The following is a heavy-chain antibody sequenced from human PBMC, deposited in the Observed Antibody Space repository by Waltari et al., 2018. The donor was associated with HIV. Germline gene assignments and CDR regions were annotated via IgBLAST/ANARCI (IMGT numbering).Heavy chain of an antibody. CDR1: GFTFRSYS. D-gene: IGHD4-17*01. Sequence: EVQLVESGGGLVTTGGSLRLSCAASGFTFRSYSMTWVRQAPGKGVGWVSSISSGSSYIYYVDSVKGRFTISRDNAKNSLYLQMNSLRAEDTAVYYCTRRENGDYPIDYWGQGTLVTVSS. CDR3: TRRENGDYPIDY. V-gene: IGHV3-21*01. CDR2: ISSGSSYI. J-gene: IGHJ4*02.